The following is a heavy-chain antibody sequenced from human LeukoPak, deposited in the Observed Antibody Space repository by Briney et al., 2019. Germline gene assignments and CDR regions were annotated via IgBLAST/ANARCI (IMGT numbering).Heavy chain of an antibody. J-gene: IGHJ4*02. V-gene: IGHV3-23*01. CDR3: AKTGSPSYYFDY. Sequence: PGGSLRLPCAASGXTFSSYAMSWVRQAPGKGLEWVSAISGSGGSTYYADSVKGRFTISRDNSKNTLYLQMNSLRAEDTAVYYCAKTGSPSYYFDYWGQGTLVTVSS. CDR2: ISGSGGST. D-gene: IGHD3-10*01. CDR1: GXTFSSYA.